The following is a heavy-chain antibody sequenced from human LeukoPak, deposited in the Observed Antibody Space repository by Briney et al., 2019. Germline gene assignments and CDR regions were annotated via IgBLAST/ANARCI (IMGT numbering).Heavy chain of an antibody. D-gene: IGHD3-3*01. CDR3: AQPSIVGVDIDY. J-gene: IGHJ4*02. V-gene: IGHV4-59*08. CDR1: GGSFSGYY. Sequence: SETLSLTCAVYGGSFSGYYWSWIRQPPGKGLEWIGYIYYSGSTNYNPSLKSRVTISVDTSKNQFSLKLSSVTAADTAVYYCAQPSIVGVDIDYWGQGTLVTVSS. CDR2: IYYSGST.